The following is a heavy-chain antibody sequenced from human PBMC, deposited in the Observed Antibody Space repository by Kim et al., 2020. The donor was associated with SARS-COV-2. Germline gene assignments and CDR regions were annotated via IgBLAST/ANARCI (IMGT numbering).Heavy chain of an antibody. D-gene: IGHD1-26*01. V-gene: IGHV4-59*01. CDR3: VRGPSGGSYSWYFDL. J-gene: IGHJ2*01. CDR1: GGSISSYY. CDR2: IYYSGST. Sequence: SETLSLTCTVSGGSISSYYWSWIRQPPGKGLEWIGYIYYSGSTNYNPSLKSRVTISVDTSKNQFSLKLSSVTAADTAVYYCVRGPSGGSYSWYFDLWGRGTLVTVSS.